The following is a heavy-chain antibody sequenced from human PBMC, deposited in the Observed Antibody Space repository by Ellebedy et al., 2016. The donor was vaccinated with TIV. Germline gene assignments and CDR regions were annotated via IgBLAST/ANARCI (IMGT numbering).Heavy chain of an antibody. CDR3: ARLRYDQGGYFYGMDV. D-gene: IGHD1-14*01. J-gene: IGHJ6*02. CDR1: GGSISTYY. V-gene: IGHV4-59*08. Sequence: MPSETLSLTCTVSGGSISTYYWSWIRQPPGQGLEWIGYIYYSGYTEYNPSLKSRVTISADTSRNRFSLKLTSVTAADTAVYHCARLRYDQGGYFYGMDVWGQGTTVPVSS. CDR2: IYYSGYT.